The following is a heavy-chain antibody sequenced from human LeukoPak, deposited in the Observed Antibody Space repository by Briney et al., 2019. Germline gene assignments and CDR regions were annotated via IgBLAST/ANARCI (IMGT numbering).Heavy chain of an antibody. CDR1: GFTFSSYE. J-gene: IGHJ4*02. Sequence: PGGSLRLSCAASGFTFSSYEMNWVRQAPGKGLEWVSYIDSSGNTTYYADSVKGRFTISRDNAKTSLFLQMNSLRAEDTAIYYRAREGYSGYVFDYWGQGTLVTVSS. D-gene: IGHD5-12*01. CDR3: AREGYSGYVFDY. CDR2: IDSSGNTT. V-gene: IGHV3-48*03.